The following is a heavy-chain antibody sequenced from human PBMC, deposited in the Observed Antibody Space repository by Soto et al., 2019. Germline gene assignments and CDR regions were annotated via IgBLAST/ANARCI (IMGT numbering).Heavy chain of an antibody. J-gene: IGHJ6*02. D-gene: IGHD3-3*01. CDR1: GYTFTSYA. CDR2: INAGNGNT. Sequence: ASVKVSCKASGYTFTSYAMHWVRQAPGQRLEWMGWINAGNGNTKYSQKFQGRVTITRDTSASTAYMELSSLRSEDTAVYYCARDAHLITIFGVVIPFRYYGMDVWGQGTTVTVSS. CDR3: ARDAHLITIFGVVIPFRYYGMDV. V-gene: IGHV1-3*01.